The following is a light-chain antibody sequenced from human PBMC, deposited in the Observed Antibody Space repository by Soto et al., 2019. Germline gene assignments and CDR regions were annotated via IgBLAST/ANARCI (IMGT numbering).Light chain of an antibody. Sequence: QSALTQPASVSESPGQSITISFTGTDSDVGAYNYVAWYQQRPGKAPKLMIFEVSNRPSGVSTRFSGSKSGNTASLTISGLQAEDEAFYYCSSYTSSNTLVFGPGTKLTVL. CDR2: EVS. CDR1: DSDVGAYNY. V-gene: IGLV2-14*01. J-gene: IGLJ1*01. CDR3: SSYTSSNTLV.